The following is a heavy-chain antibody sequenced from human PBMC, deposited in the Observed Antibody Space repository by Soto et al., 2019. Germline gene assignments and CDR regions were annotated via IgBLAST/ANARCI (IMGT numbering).Heavy chain of an antibody. Sequence: SETLSLTCRVSGGSISNDYWTWIRQHPGKGLEWIGYIYKGGSINYNPSLKSRVTISVDTSNNQFSLKLSSVTAADTAVYYCARAYYDRSGYAVDPWGQGTLVTVSS. CDR2: IYKGGSI. V-gene: IGHV4-4*09. D-gene: IGHD3-22*01. J-gene: IGHJ5*02. CDR1: GGSISNDY. CDR3: ARAYYDRSGYAVDP.